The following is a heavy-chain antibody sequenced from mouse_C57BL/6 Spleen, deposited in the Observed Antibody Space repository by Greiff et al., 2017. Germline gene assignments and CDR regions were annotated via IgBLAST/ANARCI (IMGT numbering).Heavy chain of an antibody. CDR1: GFTFSDAW. CDR3: TRRGTYYSAFAY. CDR2: IRNKANNHAT. V-gene: IGHV6-6*01. J-gene: IGHJ3*01. D-gene: IGHD2-12*01. Sequence: EVMLVESGGGLVQPGGSMKLSCAASGFTFSDAWMDWVRQSPEKGLEWVAEIRNKANNHATYYAESVKGRFTISRDDSKSSVYLQMNSLRAEDTGIYYCTRRGTYYSAFAYWGQGTLVTVSA.